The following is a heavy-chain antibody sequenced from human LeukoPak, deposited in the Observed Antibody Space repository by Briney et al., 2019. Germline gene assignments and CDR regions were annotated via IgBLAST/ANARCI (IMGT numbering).Heavy chain of an antibody. J-gene: IGHJ4*02. Sequence: GGSLRLSYAASGFTFSSYGMRWVRQAPGKGLEWVAVISYDGSNKYYADSVKGRFTISRDNSKNTLYLQMNSLRAEDTAVYYCAKEGQQLVLPVYFDYWGQGTLVTVSS. V-gene: IGHV3-30*18. CDR1: GFTFSSYG. D-gene: IGHD6-13*01. CDR3: AKEGQQLVLPVYFDY. CDR2: ISYDGSNK.